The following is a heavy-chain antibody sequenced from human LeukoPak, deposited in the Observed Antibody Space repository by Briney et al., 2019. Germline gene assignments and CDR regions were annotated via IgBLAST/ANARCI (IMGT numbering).Heavy chain of an antibody. Sequence: GGSLRLSCAASGFTVSSNYMSWVRQAPGKGLEWVSVIYSGGSTYYADSVKGRFTISRDNAKNSLYLQMNSLRAEDTAVYYCARTGTSHCVDYWGQGTLVTVSS. CDR2: IYSGGST. V-gene: IGHV3-66*01. CDR1: GFTVSSNY. J-gene: IGHJ4*02. CDR3: ARTGTSHCVDY. D-gene: IGHD2-2*01.